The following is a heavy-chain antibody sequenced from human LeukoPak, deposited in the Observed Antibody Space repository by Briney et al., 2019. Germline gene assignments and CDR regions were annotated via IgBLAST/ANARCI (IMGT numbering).Heavy chain of an antibody. V-gene: IGHV4-34*01. D-gene: IGHD4-17*01. CDR2: INHSGST. J-gene: IGHJ4*02. CDR3: ARAGLNGDVDY. CDR1: GGSFSGYY. Sequence: PSETLSLTCAVYGGSFSGYYWSWIRQPPGKGLEWIGEINHSGSTNYNPSPKSRVTISVDTSKNQFSLKLSSVTAADTAVYYCARAGLNGDVDYWGQGTKVTVSS.